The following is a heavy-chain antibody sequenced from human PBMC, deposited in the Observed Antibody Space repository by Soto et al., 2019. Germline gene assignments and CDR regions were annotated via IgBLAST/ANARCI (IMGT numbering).Heavy chain of an antibody. V-gene: IGHV3-11*01. CDR2: TRVAGGDR. CDR1: GFTFSDYY. CDR3: AGPNGESMRYYHGMDV. J-gene: IGHJ6*02. Sequence: QVQLVESGGGLVKPGGSLTLSCVASGFTFSDYYMAWFRQTPGKGLEWVSYTRVAGGDRVYADSVKGRSTISRDNARKSMSMQKISLRDEYTAVYYCAGPNGESMRYYHGMDVWGQGTTVIVSS. D-gene: IGHD3-10*01.